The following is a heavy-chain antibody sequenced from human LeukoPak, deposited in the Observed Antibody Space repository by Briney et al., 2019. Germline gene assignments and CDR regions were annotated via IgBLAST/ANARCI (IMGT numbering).Heavy chain of an antibody. CDR1: GFTFSSYE. CDR2: INQNGNEK. D-gene: IGHD3-22*01. J-gene: IGHJ5*02. Sequence: GGSLRLSCAASGFTFSSYEMNWVRQAPGKGLECVASINQNGNEKYYADSVKGRFAILRDNAEKSVSLQMNSLRDEDTAVYYCARTGWLFEWSWGQGILVTVSS. CDR3: ARTGWLFEWS. V-gene: IGHV3-7*01.